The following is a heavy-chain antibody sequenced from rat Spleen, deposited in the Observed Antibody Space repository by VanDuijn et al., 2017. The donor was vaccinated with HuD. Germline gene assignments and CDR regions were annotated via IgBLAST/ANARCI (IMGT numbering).Heavy chain of an antibody. J-gene: IGHJ2*01. Sequence: EVHLVESGGGLVQPGRSLKLSCAASGFTFSDYYMAWVRQAPKKGLEWVDSITHEGSSPDYGNAVKGRFTISRDNAKSSLYLQIDSLRSEETATYYCTRRSSMGIHFFDYWGQGVMVTVSS. CDR1: GFTFSDYY. D-gene: IGHD1-9*01. V-gene: IGHV5-22*01. CDR2: ITHEGSSP. CDR3: TRRSSMGIHFFDY.